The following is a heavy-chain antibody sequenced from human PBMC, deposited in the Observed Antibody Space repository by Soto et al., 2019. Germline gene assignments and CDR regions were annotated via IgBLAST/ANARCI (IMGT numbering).Heavy chain of an antibody. CDR3: ARGVKSDPGYGDLFDY. D-gene: IGHD4-17*01. J-gene: IGHJ4*02. V-gene: IGHV1-69*13. Sequence: SVKVSCKASGGTFSSYAISWVRQAPGQGLEWMGGIIPIFGTANYAQKFQGRVTITADESTSTAYMELSSLRSEDTAVYYCARGVKSDPGYGDLFDYWGQGTLVTVSS. CDR1: GGTFSSYA. CDR2: IIPIFGTA.